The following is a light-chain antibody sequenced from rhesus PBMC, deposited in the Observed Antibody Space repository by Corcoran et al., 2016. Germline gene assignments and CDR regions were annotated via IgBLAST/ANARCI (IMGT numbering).Light chain of an antibody. CDR2: KAS. V-gene: IGKV1-22*01. CDR1: QGISSW. CDR3: QQYSSRPWT. Sequence: DIQMTQSPSSLSASVGDTVTITCRASQGISSWLAWYQQKPGKAPKLLIYKASSLQSGVPSRFSGSVTGTDFTLTISGLQSEASATYYCQQYSSRPWTFGQGTEVEIK. J-gene: IGKJ1*01.